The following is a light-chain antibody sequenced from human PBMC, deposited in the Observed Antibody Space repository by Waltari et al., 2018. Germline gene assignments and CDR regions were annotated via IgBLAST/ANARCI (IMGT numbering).Light chain of an antibody. CDR1: SSDVGGYNY. CDR2: DVS. Sequence: QSALTQPASVSGSPGQSITIACTGTSSDVGGYNYVSWYQQPPGKAPNLLIFDVSNRPPGVSNRFSGSKSGNTASLTISGLQAEDESDYYCCSFTSRSTWVFGGGTKVTVL. J-gene: IGLJ3*02. CDR3: CSFTSRSTWV. V-gene: IGLV2-14*01.